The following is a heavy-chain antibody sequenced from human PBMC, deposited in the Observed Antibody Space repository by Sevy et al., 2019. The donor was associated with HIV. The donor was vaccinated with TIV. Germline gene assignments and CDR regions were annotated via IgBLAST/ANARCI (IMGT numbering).Heavy chain of an antibody. V-gene: IGHV1-2*02. CDR3: VRDDRDGYFDY. CDR1: GYTFTGYY. Sequence: ASVKVSCKASGYTFTGYYMHWVRQAPGQGLEWMGWINPDRGGPNYAPKFQGRVTLTRDTSISTAYMELSRLNSDDTAVYYCVRDDRDGYFDYWGQGTLVTVSS. CDR2: INPDRGGP. J-gene: IGHJ4*02.